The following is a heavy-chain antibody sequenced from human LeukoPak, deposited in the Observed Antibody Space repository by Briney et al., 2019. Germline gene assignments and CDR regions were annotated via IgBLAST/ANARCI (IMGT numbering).Heavy chain of an antibody. CDR1: GGSISSYY. Sequence: SETLSLTCTVSGGSISSYYWSWIRQPPGKGLELIGYIYYSGSTNYNPSLKSRVTISVDTSKNQFSLKLSSVTAADTAVYYCARRGYSYGYPNFDYWGQGTLVTVSS. V-gene: IGHV4-59*01. CDR2: IYYSGST. CDR3: ARRGYSYGYPNFDY. D-gene: IGHD5-18*01. J-gene: IGHJ4*02.